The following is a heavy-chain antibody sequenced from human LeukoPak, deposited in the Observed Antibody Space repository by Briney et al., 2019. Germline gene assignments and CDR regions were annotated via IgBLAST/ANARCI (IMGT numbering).Heavy chain of an antibody. J-gene: IGHJ4*02. CDR1: GYTFNNFG. CDR2: ISRHNGNA. CDR3: ARGSEGDY. Sequence: ASVKVSCKASGYTFNNFGISWVRQAPGQGLEWMGWISRHNGNANYAKKFQGRVTMTTDASTSTAYMELRSLRSDDTAVYYCARGSEGDYWGQGTLVTVSS. V-gene: IGHV1-18*01.